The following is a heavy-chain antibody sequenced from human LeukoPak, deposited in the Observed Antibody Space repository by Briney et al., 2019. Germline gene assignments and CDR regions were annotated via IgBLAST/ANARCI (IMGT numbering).Heavy chain of an antibody. CDR1: GYTFTIYD. J-gene: IGHJ3*02. V-gene: IGHV1-8*02. CDR2: MNPNSGNT. Sequence: GASVTVSFTSSGYTFTIYDINWVRQATGQGLEWMGWMNPNSGNTGYAQKFQGRVTMTRNTSKSTAYMELSSLRSEDTAVYYCARDDILGDTAMANDAFDIWGQGTMVTVSS. D-gene: IGHD5-18*01. CDR3: ARDDILGDTAMANDAFDI.